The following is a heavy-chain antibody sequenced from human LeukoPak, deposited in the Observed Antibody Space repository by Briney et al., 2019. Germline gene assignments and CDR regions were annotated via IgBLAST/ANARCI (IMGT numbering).Heavy chain of an antibody. D-gene: IGHD3-3*01. CDR3: ATKTYYDFWSGYTHDAFDI. CDR1: GYTFTSYD. V-gene: IGHV1-8*03. Sequence: ASVKVSCKASGYTFTSYDINWVRQATGQGLEWMGWMNPNSGNTGYAQKFQGRVTITRNTSISTAYMELSSLRSEDTAVYYCATKTYYDFWSGYTHDAFDIWGQGTMVTVSS. CDR2: MNPNSGNT. J-gene: IGHJ3*02.